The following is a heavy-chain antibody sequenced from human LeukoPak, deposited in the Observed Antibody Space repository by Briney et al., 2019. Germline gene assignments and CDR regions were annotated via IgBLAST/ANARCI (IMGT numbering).Heavy chain of an antibody. Sequence: GGSLRLSCAASGFTFSSYSMNWVRQAPGKGLEWVSSISSSSSYIYYADSVKGRFTISRDNAKNSLYLQMNSLRAEDTAVYYCARVDFWSGLGAFDIWGQGTMVTVSS. V-gene: IGHV3-21*01. D-gene: IGHD3-3*01. J-gene: IGHJ3*02. CDR1: GFTFSSYS. CDR3: ARVDFWSGLGAFDI. CDR2: ISSSSSYI.